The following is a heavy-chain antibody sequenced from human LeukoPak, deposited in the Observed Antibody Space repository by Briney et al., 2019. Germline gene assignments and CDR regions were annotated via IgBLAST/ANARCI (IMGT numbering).Heavy chain of an antibody. CDR1: GFTFSSYV. CDR3: ATKRLHTVTPDY. V-gene: IGHV3-30*02. Sequence: GGSLRLSCAASGFTFSSYVMHWVRQPPRKGLEWVAFIRYDGSNKYYADSVKGRFTISRDNSKNTLYLQMNSLRAEDTAVYYCATKRLHTVTPDYWGQGTLVTVSS. J-gene: IGHJ4*02. CDR2: IRYDGSNK. D-gene: IGHD4-17*01.